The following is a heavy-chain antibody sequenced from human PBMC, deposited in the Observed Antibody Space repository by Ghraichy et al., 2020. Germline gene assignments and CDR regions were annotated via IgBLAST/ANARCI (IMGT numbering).Heavy chain of an antibody. Sequence: SETLSLTCAVYGGSFSGYYWSWIRQPPGKGLEWIGEFNHSGSTNYNPSLKSRVTISVDTSKNQFSLKLSSVTAADTAVYYCAYSSSSYYYYGMDVWGQGTTVTVSS. CDR3: AYSSSSYYYYGMDV. V-gene: IGHV4-34*01. CDR2: FNHSGST. J-gene: IGHJ6*02. D-gene: IGHD6-6*01. CDR1: GGSFSGYY.